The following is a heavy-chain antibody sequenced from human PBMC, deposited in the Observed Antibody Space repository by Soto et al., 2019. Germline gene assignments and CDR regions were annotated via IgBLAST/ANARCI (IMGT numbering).Heavy chain of an antibody. J-gene: IGHJ6*03. V-gene: IGHV1-18*01. CDR1: GYTFTSYG. Sequence: QVQLVQSGAEVKKPGASVKVSCKASGYTFTSYGISWVRQAPGQGLEWMGWISAYNGNTNYAQKLQGRVTMTTDTTTSTAYMELRSLRSDDTAVYYCARLLETSGSYYSHYYYYMDVWGKGTTVTVSS. CDR2: ISAYNGNT. D-gene: IGHD3-10*01. CDR3: ARLLETSGSYYSHYYYYMDV.